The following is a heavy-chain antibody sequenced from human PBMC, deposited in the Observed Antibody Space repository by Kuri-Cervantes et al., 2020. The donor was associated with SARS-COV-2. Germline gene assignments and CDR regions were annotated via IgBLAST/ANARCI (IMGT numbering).Heavy chain of an antibody. V-gene: IGHV4-59*12. J-gene: IGHJ3*02. CDR2: ICYSGST. CDR3: ARDLRPKAAAGTRNAFDI. Sequence: GSLRLSCTVSGGSISSYYWSWIRQPPGKGLEWIGYICYSGSTNYNPSLKSRVTMSVDTSKNQFSLKLSSVTAADTAVYYCARDLRPKAAAGTRNAFDIWGQGAMVTVSS. CDR1: GGSISSYY. D-gene: IGHD6-13*01.